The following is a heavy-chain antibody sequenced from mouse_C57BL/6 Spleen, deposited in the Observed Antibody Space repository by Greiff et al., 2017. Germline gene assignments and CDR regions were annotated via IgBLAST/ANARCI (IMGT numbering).Heavy chain of an antibody. J-gene: IGHJ2*01. D-gene: IGHD1-1*01. CDR3: ARGGTTVVAPDY. CDR2: ISYDGSN. CDR1: GYSITSGYC. V-gene: IGHV3-6*01. Sequence: EVQRVESGPGLVKPSQSLSLTCSVTGYSITSGYCWNWIRQFPGNKLEWMGYISYDGSNNYNPSLKNRISITRDTSKNQFFLKLNSVTTEDTATYYCARGGTTVVAPDYWGQGTTLTVSS.